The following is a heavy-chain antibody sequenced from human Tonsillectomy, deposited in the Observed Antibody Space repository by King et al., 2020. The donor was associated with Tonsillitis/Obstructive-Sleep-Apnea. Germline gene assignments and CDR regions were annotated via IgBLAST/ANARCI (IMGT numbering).Heavy chain of an antibody. CDR3: ARIRTEHYDFWSGYFIPPPDY. J-gene: IGHJ4*02. V-gene: IGHV2-26*01. Sequence: VTLKESGPVLVKPTETLTLTCTVSGFSLSNARMGVSWIRQPPGKALEWLAHLFSHDDKSYSTSLKSRLTISKATSKSQVVLTMTNMDPVDTATYYCARIRTEHYDFWSGYFIPPPDYWGQVSLVTVSS. D-gene: IGHD3-3*01. CDR1: GFSLSNARMG. CDR2: LFSHDDK.